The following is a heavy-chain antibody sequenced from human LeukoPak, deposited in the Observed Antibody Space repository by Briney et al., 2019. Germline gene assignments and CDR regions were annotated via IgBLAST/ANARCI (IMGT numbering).Heavy chain of an antibody. Sequence: GGSLRLSCAVSGFGFNAFWMTWVRQAPGKGLEWVASIKQDGSDSYYLDSVKGRVTISRDNAKNSLFLQMNSLRAEDTAVYYCAGGPRSLVYWGQGTQVTVSS. CDR3: AGGPRSLVY. CDR1: GFGFNAFW. CDR2: IKQDGSDS. J-gene: IGHJ4*02. V-gene: IGHV3-7*04.